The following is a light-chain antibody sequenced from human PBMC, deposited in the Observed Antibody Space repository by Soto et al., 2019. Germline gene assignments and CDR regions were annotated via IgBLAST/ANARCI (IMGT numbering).Light chain of an antibody. CDR3: QQYNTWPFIT. CDR1: QSVRGN. V-gene: IGKV3-15*01. CDR2: GAS. Sequence: EIVVTQTPATRAGSPGERATLSGGVRQSVRGNLAWYQQKPGQSPRLLIYGASSRATGIPARFSGSGSGTEFTLTISSLQSEDFAVYYCQQYNTWPFITFGQGTRLEI. J-gene: IGKJ5*01.